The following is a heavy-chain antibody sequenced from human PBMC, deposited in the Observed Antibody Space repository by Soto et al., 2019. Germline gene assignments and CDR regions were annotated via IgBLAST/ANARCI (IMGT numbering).Heavy chain of an antibody. CDR1: GESFSGYI. D-gene: IGHD6-19*01. CDR2: INHSGSA. CDR3: ARGLITGSHYSGGWYYFDS. V-gene: IGHV4-34*01. Sequence: QVQLQQSGAGLLKPSETLSLTCAVYGESFSGYIWTWIRQTPGKGLQWIGQINHSGSASYNPSLNSRVTISVHTSHSQFSLELSSVTAADTAVYYCARGLITGSHYSGGWYYFDSWGQGTQVTVSS. J-gene: IGHJ4*02.